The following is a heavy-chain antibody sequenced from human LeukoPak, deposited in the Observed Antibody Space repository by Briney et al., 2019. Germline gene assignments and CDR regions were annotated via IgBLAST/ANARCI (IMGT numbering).Heavy chain of an antibody. V-gene: IGHV3-33*06. CDR1: GFTFRSYG. J-gene: IGHJ4*02. Sequence: GGSLRLSCAASGFTFRSYGIHWVRQAPGKGLEWVAVIWSDGNNKFYADSVKGRFTIFRDNSRNTLDLVLTSLRPDDTAVYYCAKERGPFTAFDYWGQGALVTVSS. CDR3: AKERGPFTAFDY. CDR2: IWSDGNNK. D-gene: IGHD3-10*01.